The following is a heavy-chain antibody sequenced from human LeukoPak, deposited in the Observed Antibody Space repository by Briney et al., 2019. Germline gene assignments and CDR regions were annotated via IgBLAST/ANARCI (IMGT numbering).Heavy chain of an antibody. D-gene: IGHD5-12*01. CDR3: ARATTLIVASPFDN. J-gene: IGHJ4*02. CDR1: GYTFTGYY. V-gene: IGHV1-18*04. CDR2: ISTSNGNT. Sequence: ASVKVSCKASGYTFTGYYIHWVRQAPGQGLEWMGWISTSNGNTIYAQKLQDRVTLTTDTSTSTAYMELRTLTSDDTAVYYCARATTLIVASPFDNWGQGALVIVSS.